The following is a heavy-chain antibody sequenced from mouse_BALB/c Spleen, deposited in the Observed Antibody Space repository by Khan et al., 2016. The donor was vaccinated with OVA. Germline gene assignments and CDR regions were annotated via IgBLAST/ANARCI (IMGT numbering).Heavy chain of an antibody. CDR1: GYTFTSYT. J-gene: IGHJ3*01. CDR2: INPCNDYT. V-gene: IGHV1-4*01. CDR3: TRDGAYYGNCGAWFAY. D-gene: IGHD2-10*01. Sequence: VQLQESGAELASPGASVKMSCKASGYTFTSYTTHWGKQRPGQDLEWRGDINPCNDYTNYKQKFKDKATFTADKSYSTAYMLLSSMTSEDSAVYYWTRDGAYYGNCGAWFAYWGQGTLVTVSA.